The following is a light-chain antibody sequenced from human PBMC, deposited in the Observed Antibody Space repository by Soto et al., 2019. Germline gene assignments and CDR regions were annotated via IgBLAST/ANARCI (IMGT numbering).Light chain of an antibody. Sequence: QSVLTQPPSASGSPGQSVTISCTGTSSDVGGYNFVSWYQQHPGKAPQLIIYEVTKRPSGVPDRFSGSKSGNTASLTVSGLQTEDEADHYCSSYEATNHYVFGSGTKVTVL. CDR2: EVT. J-gene: IGLJ1*01. CDR3: SSYEATNHYV. V-gene: IGLV2-8*01. CDR1: SSDVGGYNF.